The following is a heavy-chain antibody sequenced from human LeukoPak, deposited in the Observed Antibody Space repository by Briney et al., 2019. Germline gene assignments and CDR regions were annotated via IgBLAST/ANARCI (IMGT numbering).Heavy chain of an antibody. D-gene: IGHD3-22*01. V-gene: IGHV3-23*01. CDR1: RFTFSSYA. CDR3: AKGKYSSGYPYYFDY. CDR2: ISGSGDST. Sequence: GGSLRLSCAASRFTFSSYAMGWVRQAPGKGLKWVSSISGSGDSTHYADSVKGRLTISRDNSKNTLYLQMNSLTAEDTAVYYCAKGKYSSGYPYYFDYWGQGALVTVSS. J-gene: IGHJ4*02.